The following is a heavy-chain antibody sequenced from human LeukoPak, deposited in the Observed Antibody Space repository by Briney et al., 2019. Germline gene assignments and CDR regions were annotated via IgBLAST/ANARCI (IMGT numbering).Heavy chain of an antibody. CDR1: GFTFSSYG. CDR3: AKDGSARYYYYYMDV. J-gene: IGHJ6*03. V-gene: IGHV3-23*01. D-gene: IGHD6-19*01. CDR2: ISGSGGST. Sequence: GGSLRLSCAASGFTFSSYGMSWVRQAPGKGLEWVSAISGSGGSTYYADSVKGRFTISRDNSKNTLYLQMNSLRAEDTAVYYCAKDGSARYYYYYMDVWGKGTTVTVSS.